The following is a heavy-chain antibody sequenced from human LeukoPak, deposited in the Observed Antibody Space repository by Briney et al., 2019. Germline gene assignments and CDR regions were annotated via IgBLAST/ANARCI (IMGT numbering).Heavy chain of an antibody. V-gene: IGHV4-39*01. D-gene: IGHD6-6*01. Sequence: SETLSLTCTVSGGSICSSSYYWGWIRQPPGKGLEWIGSIYYSGSTYYNPSLKSRVTISVDTSKNQFSLKLSSVTAADTAVYYCARHRANIAARSPFDYWGPGTLVTVSS. CDR2: IYYSGST. CDR3: ARHRANIAARSPFDY. J-gene: IGHJ4*02. CDR1: GGSICSSSYY.